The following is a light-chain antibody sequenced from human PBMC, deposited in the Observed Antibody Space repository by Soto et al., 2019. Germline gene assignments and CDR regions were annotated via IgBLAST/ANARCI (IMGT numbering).Light chain of an antibody. CDR3: QSYDSSLIGAYV. J-gene: IGLJ1*01. Sequence: QSVLTQPPSVSGAPGQRVTISCTGSSSNIGAGYDVNWYQQLPGTAPKLLIYGNSNRPSGVPDRFSGSKSGTSGSLAITGLQAEDEADYYCQSYDSSLIGAYVFGTGTKLTVL. CDR1: SSNIGAGYD. V-gene: IGLV1-40*01. CDR2: GNS.